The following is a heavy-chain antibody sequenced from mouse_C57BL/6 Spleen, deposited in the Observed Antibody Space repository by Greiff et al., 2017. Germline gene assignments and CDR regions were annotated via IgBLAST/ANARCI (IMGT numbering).Heavy chain of an antibody. CDR1: GYAFSSSW. CDR2: IYPGDGDT. Sequence: QVQLQQSGPELVKPGASVKISCKASGYAFSSSWMNWVKQRPGKGLEWIGRIYPGDGDTNYNGKFKGKATLTADKSSSTAYMQLSSLTSEDSAVYCGARRGTGVAYYYAMDCWGQGTSVTVAS. D-gene: IGHD1-1*01. V-gene: IGHV1-82*01. J-gene: IGHJ4*01. CDR3: ARRGTGVAYYYAMDC.